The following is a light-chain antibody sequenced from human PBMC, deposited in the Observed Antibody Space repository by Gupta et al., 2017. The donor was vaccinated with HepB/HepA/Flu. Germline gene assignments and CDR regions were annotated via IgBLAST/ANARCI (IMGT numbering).Light chain of an antibody. J-gene: IGKJ4*01. V-gene: IGKV1-12*01. CDR3: QQANDFPIT. Sequence: DIQMTQSPSSVSASVGDRVIITCRASQAIDNYLAWYRQKPGKAPELLIYAASSLQSGVPSRFSGSGSGTDFSFTISMLHPEDFATYYCQQANDFPITFGGGTKVEIK. CDR2: AAS. CDR1: QAIDNY.